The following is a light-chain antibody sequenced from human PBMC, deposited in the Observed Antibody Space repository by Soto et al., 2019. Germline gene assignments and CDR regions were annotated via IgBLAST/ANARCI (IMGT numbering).Light chain of an antibody. J-gene: IGKJ3*01. CDR2: DAS. Sequence: EIVLTQPPGTLSLSPGERATLSCRASQSVSNTYLAWYQQKPGQAPRLLIHDASSRATGIPDRFSGSGSGTDFTLTISRLEPEDFAVYYCQQYGRSPGLFTFGPGTKVDI. V-gene: IGKV3-20*01. CDR3: QQYGRSPGLFT. CDR1: QSVSNTY.